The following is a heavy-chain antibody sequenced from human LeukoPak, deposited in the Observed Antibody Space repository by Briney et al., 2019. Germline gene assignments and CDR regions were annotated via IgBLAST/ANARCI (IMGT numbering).Heavy chain of an antibody. V-gene: IGHV4-39*07. CDR3: ARGYCSGGSCYSYYYYNYMDV. CDR2: IYYSGST. Sequence: SETLSLTCTVSGGSISSSSYYWGWIRQPPGKGLEWIGSIYYSGSTNYNPSLKSRVTISVDTSKNQFSLKLSSVTAADTAVYYCARGYCSGGSCYSYYYYNYMDVWGKGTTVTVSS. J-gene: IGHJ6*03. CDR1: GGSISSSSYY. D-gene: IGHD2-15*01.